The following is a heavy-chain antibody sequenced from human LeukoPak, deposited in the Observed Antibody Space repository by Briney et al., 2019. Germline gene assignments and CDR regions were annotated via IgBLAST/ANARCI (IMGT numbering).Heavy chain of an antibody. J-gene: IGHJ5*02. CDR3: ARSNIVVVTAAVVNWFDP. Sequence: ASVKVSCKASGYTFTGYYMHWVRQAPGQGLEWMGWINPNSGGTNYAQKLQGRVTMTTDTSTSTAYMELRSLRSDDTAVYYCARSNIVVVTAAVVNWFDPWGQGTLVTVSS. CDR2: INPNSGGT. V-gene: IGHV1-2*02. CDR1: GYTFTGYY. D-gene: IGHD2-21*02.